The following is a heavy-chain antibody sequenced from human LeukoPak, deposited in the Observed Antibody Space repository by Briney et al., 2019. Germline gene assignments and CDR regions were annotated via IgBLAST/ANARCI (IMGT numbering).Heavy chain of an antibody. J-gene: IGHJ4*02. CDR2: ITGSGAST. D-gene: IGHD6-6*01. CDR1: GFTFSNYA. V-gene: IGHV3-23*01. Sequence: PGGSLRLSCAASGFTFSNYAMSWVRQAPGKGLEWVSAITGSGASTYYADSVKGRFTTSRDNSKNTLYLQMNSLRAEDTAVYYCAKEGYISWSVPSGYDYWGQGTLVTV. CDR3: AKEGYISWSVPSGYDY.